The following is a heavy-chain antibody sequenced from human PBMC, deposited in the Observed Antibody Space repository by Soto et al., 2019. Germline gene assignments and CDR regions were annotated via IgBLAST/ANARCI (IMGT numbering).Heavy chain of an antibody. J-gene: IGHJ4*02. D-gene: IGHD6-13*01. CDR1: GGSISSSSYY. Sequence: QLQVQESGPGLVKPSETLSLTCTVSGGSISSSSYYWGWIRQPPGKVLEWIGSIYYSGSTYYNPSIKSRVTISVDTSKNQFSLKLSSVTAADKAVYYCAGVIATAGPINFDYWGQGTLVTVSS. CDR2: IYYSGST. V-gene: IGHV4-39*01. CDR3: AGVIATAGPINFDY.